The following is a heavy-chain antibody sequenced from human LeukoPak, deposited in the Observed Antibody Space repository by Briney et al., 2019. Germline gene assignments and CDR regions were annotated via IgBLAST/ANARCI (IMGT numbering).Heavy chain of an antibody. CDR3: ARESGNWFDP. J-gene: IGHJ5*02. CDR1: GFTFSSYA. V-gene: IGHV3-30-3*01. CDR2: ISYDGSNK. D-gene: IGHD3-10*01. Sequence: PGGSLRLSCAASGFTFSSYAMPWVRQAPGKGLEWVAVISYDGSNKYYADSVKGRFTISRDNSKNTLYLQMNSLRAEDTAVYYCARESGNWFDPWGQGTLVTVSS.